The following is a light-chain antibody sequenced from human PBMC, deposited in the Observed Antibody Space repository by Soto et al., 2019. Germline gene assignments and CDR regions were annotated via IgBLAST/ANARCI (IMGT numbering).Light chain of an antibody. Sequence: QSALTQPACVSVSPGQSITISCTGASSDVGNYNYVSWYQQHPGKAPKLIIYDVSNRPSGVSNRFSGSKSGNTASLTISGLQAEDEADYYCSSYTSSTTLYVFGTGTKVTGL. CDR2: DVS. J-gene: IGLJ1*01. CDR3: SSYTSSTTLYV. CDR1: SSDVGNYNY. V-gene: IGLV2-14*03.